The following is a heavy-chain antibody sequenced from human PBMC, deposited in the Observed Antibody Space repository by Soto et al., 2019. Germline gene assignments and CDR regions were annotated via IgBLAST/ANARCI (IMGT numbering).Heavy chain of an antibody. D-gene: IGHD3-3*01. CDR1: GYTFTGYF. CDR2: INPNSGAT. J-gene: IGHJ5*02. V-gene: IGHV1-2*02. CDR3: ARGGGTILAPLP. Sequence: QVQLAQSGAEVKKPGASVKVSCKASGYTFTGYFMHWVRQAPGQGLEWMGCINPNSGATKYAQKFQGRVTLTRDTSSNTAYMEMSMLRSDDTAVYYCARGGGTILAPLPWGQGTLVTVSS.